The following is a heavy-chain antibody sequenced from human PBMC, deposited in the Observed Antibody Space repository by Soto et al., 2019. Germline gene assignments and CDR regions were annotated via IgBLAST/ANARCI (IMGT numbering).Heavy chain of an antibody. Sequence: GGSLRLSCAASGFTFDDYTMHWVRQAPGKGLEWVSLISWDGGSTYYADSVKGRFTISRDNSKNSLYLQMNSLRTEDTALYYCAKDKGAVTTWYYFDYWGQGTLVTSPQ. CDR3: AKDKGAVTTWYYFDY. V-gene: IGHV3-43*01. J-gene: IGHJ4*02. CDR2: ISWDGGST. CDR1: GFTFDDYT. D-gene: IGHD4-4*01.